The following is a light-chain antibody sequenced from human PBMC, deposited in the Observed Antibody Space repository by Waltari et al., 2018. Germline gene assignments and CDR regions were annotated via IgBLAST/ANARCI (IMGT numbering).Light chain of an antibody. J-gene: IGLJ2*01. CDR2: DVN. CDR3: SSYTNYATVI. CDR1: SSDVGYYNY. Sequence: QSALTQPASVSGSPGQSITISCTGTSSDVGYYNYVSWYQQHPGKAPKLMISDVNKRASGVSNRVSGSKSGNTASLTISGLQAEDEADYYCSSYTNYATVIFGGGTKLTVL. V-gene: IGLV2-14*01.